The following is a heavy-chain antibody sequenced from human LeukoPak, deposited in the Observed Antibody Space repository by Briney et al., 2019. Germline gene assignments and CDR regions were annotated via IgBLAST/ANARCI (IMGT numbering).Heavy chain of an antibody. CDR3: ARGLSRGRYYFDY. Sequence: SQTLSLTCTVSGGSISSDGYYWTWIRQHPGKGLEWLGYISYSGSAYYNPSLKSRVTISVDTSRNQFSLKLSSVTAADTAVYYCARGLSRGRYYFDYWGQGTLVTVSS. D-gene: IGHD6-19*01. J-gene: IGHJ4*02. V-gene: IGHV4-31*03. CDR1: GGSISSDGYY. CDR2: ISYSGSA.